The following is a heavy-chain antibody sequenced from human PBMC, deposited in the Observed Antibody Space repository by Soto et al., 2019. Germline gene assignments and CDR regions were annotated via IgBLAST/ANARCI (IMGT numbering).Heavy chain of an antibody. D-gene: IGHD1-26*01. CDR3: AGPLGSGNHVYVDYYYGMDV. V-gene: IGHV5-10-1*01. Sequence: PGESLKISCKGSGYSFTSYWISWVRQMPGKGLEWMGRIDPSDSYTNYSPSFQGHVTISADKSISTAYLQWSSLKASDTAMYYCAGPLGSGNHVYVDYYYGMDVWGQGTTVTVSS. CDR1: GYSFTSYW. J-gene: IGHJ6*02. CDR2: IDPSDSYT.